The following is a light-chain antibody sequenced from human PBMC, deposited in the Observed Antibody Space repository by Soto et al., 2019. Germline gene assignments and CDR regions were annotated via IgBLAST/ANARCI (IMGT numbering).Light chain of an antibody. V-gene: IGKV1-5*01. Sequence: DIQITQSPATLCASLLDIVTITCRASQSIGSWLAWYQQISGRAPNLLIYDASSLQSGVPSRFSGSGSGTEFTLTISSLQPDDFATYYCQQYNTYSWTFGQGTKVDIK. CDR2: DAS. J-gene: IGKJ1*01. CDR1: QSIGSW. CDR3: QQYNTYSWT.